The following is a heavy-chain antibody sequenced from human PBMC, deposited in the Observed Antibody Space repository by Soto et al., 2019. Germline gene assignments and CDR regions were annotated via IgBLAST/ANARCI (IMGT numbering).Heavy chain of an antibody. V-gene: IGHV3-23*01. CDR2: ISGDGGST. J-gene: IGHJ4*02. D-gene: IGHD1-26*01. Sequence: GGSLRLSCAASGFTFINSAMTWVRQAPGKGLEWVSAISGDGGSTKYADSVKGRFTFSRDNSKNTVFLQMNSLSAEDTAVYYCAKERWETQKFYGFDYWGQGTLVTVSS. CDR1: GFTFINSA. CDR3: AKERWETQKFYGFDY.